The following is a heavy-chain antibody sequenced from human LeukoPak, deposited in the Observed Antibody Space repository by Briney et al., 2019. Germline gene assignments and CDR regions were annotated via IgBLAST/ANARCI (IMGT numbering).Heavy chain of an antibody. V-gene: IGHV3-23*01. CDR2: ISGSGGST. J-gene: IGHJ4*02. Sequence: QPGGSLRLSCAASGFTFSSNAMSWVRQAPGKGLEWVSYISGSGGSTYYADSVKGRFTISRDSSKNTLYLQMNSLRAEDTAVYYCAKDSGSYCFDYWGQGTLVTVSS. CDR1: GFTFSSNA. CDR3: AKDSGSYCFDY. D-gene: IGHD1-26*01.